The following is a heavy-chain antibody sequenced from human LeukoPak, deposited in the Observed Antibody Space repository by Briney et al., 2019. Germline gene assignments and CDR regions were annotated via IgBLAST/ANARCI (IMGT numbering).Heavy chain of an antibody. CDR3: ARDRPVGAMILPKHYYYYGMDV. J-gene: IGHJ6*02. Sequence: ASVNVSFKASGYTFTGYYMHWVRQAPGQGLEWMGWINPNSGGTNYAQKFQGWVTMTRDTSISTAYMEPSRLGSDDTAVYYCARDRPVGAMILPKHYYYYGMDVWGQGTTVTVSS. CDR1: GYTFTGYY. V-gene: IGHV1-2*04. CDR2: INPNSGGT. D-gene: IGHD3/OR15-3a*01.